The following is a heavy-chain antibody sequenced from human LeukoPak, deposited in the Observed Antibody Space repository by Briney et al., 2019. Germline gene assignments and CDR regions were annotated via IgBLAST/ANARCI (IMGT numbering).Heavy chain of an antibody. CDR1: GGSISSGTYY. CDR3: ARRASGYSFFDY. CDR2: INPSGNT. J-gene: IGHJ4*02. D-gene: IGHD3-22*01. V-gene: IGHV4-61*02. Sequence: KPSETLSLTCTVSGGSISSGTYYWSWIRQPAGKGLEWIGRINPSGNTNYNPSLKSRVTISVDTSKNQFSLKLSSVTAADTAVYYCARRASGYSFFDYWGQGTLVTVSS.